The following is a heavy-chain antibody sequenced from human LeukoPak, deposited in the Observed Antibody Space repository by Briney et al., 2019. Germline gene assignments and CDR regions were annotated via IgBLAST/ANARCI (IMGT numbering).Heavy chain of an antibody. V-gene: IGHV4-39*01. J-gene: IGHJ4*02. CDR1: GGSISSSSYY. Sequence: PSETLSLTCTVSGGSISSSSYYWGWIRQPPGKGLGWIGSIYYSGSTYYNPSLKSRVTISVDTSKNQFSLKLSSVTAADTAVYYCARSLGYCSSTSCYLRDHFGYWGQGTLVTVSS. D-gene: IGHD2-2*01. CDR3: ARSLGYCSSTSCYLRDHFGY. CDR2: IYYSGST.